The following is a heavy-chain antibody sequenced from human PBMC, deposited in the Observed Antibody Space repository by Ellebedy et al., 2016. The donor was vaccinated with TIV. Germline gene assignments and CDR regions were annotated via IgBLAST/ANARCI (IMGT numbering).Heavy chain of an antibody. CDR2: INHSGST. CDR3: AGGSGSSGRIDY. J-gene: IGHJ4*02. Sequence: SETLSLXXTVSGGSISSGGYYWSWIRQPPGKGLEWIGEINHSGSTNYNPSLKSRVTISVDTSKNQFSLKLSSVTAADTAVYYCAGGSGSSGRIDYWGQGTLVTVSS. CDR1: GGSISSGGYY. V-gene: IGHV4-39*07. D-gene: IGHD3-22*01.